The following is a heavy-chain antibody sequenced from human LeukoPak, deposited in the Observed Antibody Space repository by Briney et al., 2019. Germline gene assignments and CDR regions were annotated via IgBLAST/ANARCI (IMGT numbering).Heavy chain of an antibody. J-gene: IGHJ1*01. D-gene: IGHD3-22*01. Sequence: ASVKVSCKASGYTFTSYGISWVRQAPGQGLEWMGWISAYNGNTNYAQKSQGRVTITADESTSTAYMELSSLRSEDTAVYYCARAFDYYDSSGRLTEYFQHWGQGTLVTVSS. CDR2: ISAYNGNT. CDR1: GYTFTSYG. CDR3: ARAFDYYDSSGRLTEYFQH. V-gene: IGHV1-18*01.